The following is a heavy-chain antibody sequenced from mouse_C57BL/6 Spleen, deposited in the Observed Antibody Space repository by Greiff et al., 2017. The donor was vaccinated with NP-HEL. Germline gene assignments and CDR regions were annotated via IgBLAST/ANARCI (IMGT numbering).Heavy chain of an antibody. CDR2: IYPGDGDT. J-gene: IGHJ1*03. CDR3: ARWTSGSSYVRYFDV. V-gene: IGHV1-80*01. CDR1: GYAFSSYW. D-gene: IGHD1-1*01. Sequence: VQLQQSGAELVKPGASVKISCKASGYAFSSYWMNWVKQRPGKGLEWIGQIYPGDGDTNYNGKFKGKATLTADKSSSTAYMQLSSLTSEDSAVYCGARWTSGSSYVRYFDVWGTGTTVTVSS.